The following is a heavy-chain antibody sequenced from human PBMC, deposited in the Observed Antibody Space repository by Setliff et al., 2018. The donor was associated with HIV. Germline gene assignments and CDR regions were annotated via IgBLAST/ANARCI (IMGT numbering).Heavy chain of an antibody. D-gene: IGHD2-8*01. CDR1: GFTFSSYG. CDR3: ARDPSLVSQRYYYMDV. CDR2: IWHDGSDK. V-gene: IGHV3-33*08. Sequence: PGGSLRLSCAASGFTFSSYGMHWVRQAPGKGLDWVATIWHDGSDKYYEDSRKGRFTISRDNSNDTLYLQMNSLRGEDTAVYFCARDPSLVSQRYYYMDVWGKGTTVTVSS. J-gene: IGHJ6*03.